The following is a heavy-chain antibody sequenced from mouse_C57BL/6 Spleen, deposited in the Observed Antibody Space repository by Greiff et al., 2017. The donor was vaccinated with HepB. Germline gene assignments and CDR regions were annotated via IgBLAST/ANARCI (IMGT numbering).Heavy chain of an antibody. CDR3: ARDYYGSTFAY. D-gene: IGHD1-1*01. V-gene: IGHV14-2*01. Sequence: EVQLQESGAELVKPGASVKLSCTASGFNIKDYYMHWVKQRTEQGLEWIGRIDPEDGETKYDPKFQGKATITADTSSNTAYLQLSSLTSEDTAVYYCARDYYGSTFAYWGQGTLVTVSA. CDR2: IDPEDGET. CDR1: GFNIKDYY. J-gene: IGHJ3*01.